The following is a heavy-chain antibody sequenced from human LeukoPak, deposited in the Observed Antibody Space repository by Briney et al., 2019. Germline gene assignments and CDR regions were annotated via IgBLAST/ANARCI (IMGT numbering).Heavy chain of an antibody. CDR3: ARDRRYYDSSDNVGHDAFDI. J-gene: IGHJ3*02. Sequence: TLSLTCTVSGGSISSGGYYWSWIRQHPGKGLEWIGYIYYSGSTYYNPSLKSRVTISVDTSKNQFSLKLSSVTAADTAVYYCARDRRYYDSSDNVGHDAFDIWGQGTMVTVSS. D-gene: IGHD3-22*01. CDR1: GGSISSGGYY. V-gene: IGHV4-31*03. CDR2: IYYSGST.